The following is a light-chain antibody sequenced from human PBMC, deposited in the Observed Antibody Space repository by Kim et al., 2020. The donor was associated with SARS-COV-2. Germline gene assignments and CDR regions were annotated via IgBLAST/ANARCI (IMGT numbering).Light chain of an antibody. CDR1: SSNIGSSY. CDR2: DNN. Sequence: QKVTISCSGSSSNIGSSYICWYQQLPGTAPKLLIYDNNKRPSGIPDRFSGSKSGTSATLGITGLQTGDEADYYCGTWDSSLSAGVFGGGTQLTVL. CDR3: GTWDSSLSAGV. V-gene: IGLV1-51*01. J-gene: IGLJ3*02.